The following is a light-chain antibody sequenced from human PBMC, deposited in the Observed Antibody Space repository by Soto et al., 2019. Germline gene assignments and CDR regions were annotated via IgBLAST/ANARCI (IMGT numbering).Light chain of an antibody. CDR2: TAS. J-gene: IGKJ2*01. CDR1: QGITNY. Sequence: DIQMTQSPSSLSASVGDSVTITCRASQGITNYLNWYQLKPGNAPKLLISTASSLQSGVPPRFSGGGSGTDFTLSISSLQPEDFASYYCQQSYSIPYTFGQGTRLEIK. V-gene: IGKV1-39*01. CDR3: QQSYSIPYT.